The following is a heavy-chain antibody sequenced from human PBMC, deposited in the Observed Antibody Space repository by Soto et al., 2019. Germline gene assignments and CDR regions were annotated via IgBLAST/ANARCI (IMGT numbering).Heavy chain of an antibody. CDR1: GFTFSSYG. D-gene: IGHD4-17*01. CDR2: IWYDGSNK. J-gene: IGHJ6*02. V-gene: IGHV3-33*01. CDR3: AGDYGGQDGMDV. Sequence: GGSLRLSCAASGFTFSSYGMHWVRQAPGKGPEWVAVIWYDGSNKYYADSVKGRFTISRDNSKNTLYLQMNSLRAEDTAVYYCAGDYGGQDGMDVWGQGTTVTVSS.